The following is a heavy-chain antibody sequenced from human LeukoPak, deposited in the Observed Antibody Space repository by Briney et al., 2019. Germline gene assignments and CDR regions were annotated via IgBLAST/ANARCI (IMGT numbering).Heavy chain of an antibody. D-gene: IGHD4-23*01. CDR3: ARQLDYGGNDY. Sequence: SETLSLTCTVSGGSISIGDYYWSWIRQPPGKGLEWIGYIYYSGSTYYNPSLKSRVTISVDTSKNQFSLKLSSVTAADTAVYYCARQLDYGGNDYWGQGTLVTVSS. V-gene: IGHV4-30-4*01. CDR1: GGSISIGDYY. J-gene: IGHJ4*02. CDR2: IYYSGST.